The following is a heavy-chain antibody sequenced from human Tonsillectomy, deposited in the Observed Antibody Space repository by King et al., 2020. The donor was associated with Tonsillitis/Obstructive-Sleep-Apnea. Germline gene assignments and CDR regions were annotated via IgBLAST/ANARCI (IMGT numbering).Heavy chain of an antibody. D-gene: IGHD1-7*01. J-gene: IGHJ4*02. V-gene: IGHV4-34*01. CDR1: GVSFSGYY. Sequence: VQLQQWGAGLLKPSETLSLTCAVYGVSFSGYYWSWIRQPPGKGLEWIGEINHSGSTNYNPSLKSRVTISVDTSKNQFSLKLSSVTAADTAVYYCASRAELLSSQYYFDYWGQGTLVTVSS. CDR2: INHSGST. CDR3: ASRAELLSSQYYFDY.